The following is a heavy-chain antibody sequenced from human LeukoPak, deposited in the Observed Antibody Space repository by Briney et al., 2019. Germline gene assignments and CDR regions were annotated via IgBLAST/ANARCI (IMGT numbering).Heavy chain of an antibody. CDR1: GYTFTSYD. J-gene: IGHJ4*02. V-gene: IGHV1-8*01. CDR3: ARASGIAARLHFGY. Sequence: ASVKVSCKASGYTFTSYDINWVRQATGQGLEWMGWMNPNSGNTGYAQKFQGRVTMTRNTSISTAYMELSSLRSEDTAVYYGARASGIAARLHFGYWGQGTLVTVSS. CDR2: MNPNSGNT. D-gene: IGHD6-6*01.